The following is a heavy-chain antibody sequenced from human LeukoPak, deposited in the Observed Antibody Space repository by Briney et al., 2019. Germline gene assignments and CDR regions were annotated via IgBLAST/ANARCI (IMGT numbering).Heavy chain of an antibody. J-gene: IGHJ6*02. CDR3: ARDRGSRRLRYFYWLPPDLLGMDV. D-gene: IGHD3-9*01. Sequence: ASVKVSCKASGGTFISYAISWARQAPGQGLEWMGIINPSGGSTSYAQKFQGRVTMTRDTSTSTVYMELSSLRSEDTAVYYWARDRGSRRLRYFYWLPPDLLGMDVWGQGTTVTVSS. V-gene: IGHV1-46*01. CDR2: INPSGGST. CDR1: GGTFISYA.